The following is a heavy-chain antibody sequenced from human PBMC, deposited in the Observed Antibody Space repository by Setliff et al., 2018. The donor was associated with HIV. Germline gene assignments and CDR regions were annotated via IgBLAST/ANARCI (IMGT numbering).Heavy chain of an antibody. V-gene: IGHV3-73*01. Sequence: GGSLRLSCGGFGFTFSGSGIHWVRQAPGKGLEWVGRIRSKANNYATAYGASVRGRFTISRDDSKNTAYLRMDRLKTEDTAVYYCVRRYPGGSYFEYWGQGTLVTVSS. J-gene: IGHJ4*02. CDR2: IRSKANNYAT. CDR1: GFTFSGSG. D-gene: IGHD2-15*01. CDR3: VRRYPGGSYFEY.